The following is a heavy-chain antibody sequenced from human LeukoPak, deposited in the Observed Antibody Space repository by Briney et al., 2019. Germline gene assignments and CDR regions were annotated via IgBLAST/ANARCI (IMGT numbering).Heavy chain of an antibody. CDR2: IYTSGST. Sequence: SETLSLTCTVSGGSISSGSYYWSWIRQPAGKGLEWIGRIYTSGSTNYNPSLKSRVTISVNTSKNQFSLKLSSVTAADTAVYYCARSGLDPIVVVMWAFDIWGQGTMVTVSS. CDR3: ARSGLDPIVVVMWAFDI. J-gene: IGHJ3*02. V-gene: IGHV4-61*02. D-gene: IGHD3-22*01. CDR1: GGSISSGSYY.